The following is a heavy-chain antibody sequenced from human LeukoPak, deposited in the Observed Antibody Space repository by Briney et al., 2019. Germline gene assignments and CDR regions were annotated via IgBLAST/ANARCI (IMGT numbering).Heavy chain of an antibody. Sequence: GGSLRLSCAVSGFTFSTYWMSWVRQAPGKGLEWVANIKQDGSEKYYVDSVKGRFTISRDNAKNSLYLQMNSLRAEDTAVYYCARDWDYYYGMDVWGQGTTVTVSS. CDR2: IKQDGSEK. V-gene: IGHV3-7*01. D-gene: IGHD3-16*01. J-gene: IGHJ6*02. CDR1: GFTFSTYW. CDR3: ARDWDYYYGMDV.